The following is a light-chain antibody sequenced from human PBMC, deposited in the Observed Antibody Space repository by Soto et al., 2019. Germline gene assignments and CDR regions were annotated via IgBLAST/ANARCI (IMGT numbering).Light chain of an antibody. CDR1: NSDVGIYNL. V-gene: IGLV2-23*01. J-gene: IGLJ1*01. CDR3: CSYAASSTLL. Sequence: QSVLTHPASVSASTGQSITISCTGTNSDVGIYNLVSWFQQHPGKAPKLILYEGNKRPSGVSNRFSGSKSGNTASLTISGLQAEDEADYYCCSYAASSTLLFGTGTKFTVL. CDR2: EGN.